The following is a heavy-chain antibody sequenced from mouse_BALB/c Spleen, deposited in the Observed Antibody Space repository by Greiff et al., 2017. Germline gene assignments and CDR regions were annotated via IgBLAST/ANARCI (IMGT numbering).Heavy chain of an antibody. J-gene: IGHJ2*01. CDR1: GFTFSSYA. CDR3: ASYYYGSSYFDY. CDR2: ISSGGSYT. Sequence: EVKLVESGGGLVKPGGSLKLSCAASGFTFSSYAMSWVRQTPEKRLEWVATISSGGSYTYYPDSVKGRFTISRDNAKNTLYLQMSSLRSEDTAMYYCASYYYGSSYFDYWGQGTTLTVSS. V-gene: IGHV5-9-3*01. D-gene: IGHD1-1*01.